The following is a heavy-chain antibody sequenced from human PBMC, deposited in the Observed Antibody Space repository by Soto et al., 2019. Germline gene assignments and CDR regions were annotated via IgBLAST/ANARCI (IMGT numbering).Heavy chain of an antibody. V-gene: IGHV4-31*03. CDR2: VYYSGTA. CDR3: ARGYSSGYLGNWFDP. Sequence: QVQLQESGPGLVKPSQTLSLTCTVSGGSISSSGYFWGWIRQHPGKGLEWIGYVYYSGTAYYNPSLNRRVTISGDTSTNQFSLKMSSVTAADTAVYYCARGYSSGYLGNWFDPWGQGTLVTVSS. J-gene: IGHJ5*02. D-gene: IGHD3-22*01. CDR1: GGSISSSGYF.